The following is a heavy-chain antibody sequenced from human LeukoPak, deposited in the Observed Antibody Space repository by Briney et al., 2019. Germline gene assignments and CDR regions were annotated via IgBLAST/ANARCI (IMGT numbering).Heavy chain of an antibody. J-gene: IGHJ5*02. CDR2: INGDGSST. CDR1: GFTFSPYW. CDR3: ARDRGYQMVDP. V-gene: IGHV3-74*01. D-gene: IGHD5-12*01. Sequence: PGGSLRLSCAASGFTFSPYWMHWVRQALGKGLVWVSRINGDGSSTDYADSVKGRFTISRDNAKNTLYLQMNSLTAEDTAVYYCARDRGYQMVDPWGQGTLVTVSS.